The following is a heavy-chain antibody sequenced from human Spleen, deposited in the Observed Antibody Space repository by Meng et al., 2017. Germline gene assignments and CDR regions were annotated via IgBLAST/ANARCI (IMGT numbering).Heavy chain of an antibody. D-gene: IGHD6-13*01. CDR3: ARDEDISAAGKLFGDY. CDR1: GYTSAAYR. Sequence: HAQLVQYGPEVKMPGASVKLSCKPSGYTSAAYRIHWLRQAPGQGLEWMGRIDPNNDHTQYAQNFQGRVTMTSDTSISTVYMELNGLRSDDTAVYYCARDEDISAAGKLFGDYWGQGTLVTVSS. J-gene: IGHJ4*02. V-gene: IGHV1-2*06. CDR2: IDPNNDHT.